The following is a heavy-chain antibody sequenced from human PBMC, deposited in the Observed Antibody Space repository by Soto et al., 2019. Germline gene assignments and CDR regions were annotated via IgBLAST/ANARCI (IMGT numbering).Heavy chain of an antibody. CDR2: FESGGSI. D-gene: IGHD2-21*02. V-gene: IGHV3-53*02. Sequence: EVQLVETGGGLIQPGGSLRLSCAASGFSVRTNYMSWVRQAPGKGLEWVSVFESGGSIYYADSVKGRFIISRDYAKNTVYLQMNSLRADDTDVYYCARAGVTPHFFDYWGQGTLVTVSS. J-gene: IGHJ4*02. CDR3: ARAGVTPHFFDY. CDR1: GFSVRTNY.